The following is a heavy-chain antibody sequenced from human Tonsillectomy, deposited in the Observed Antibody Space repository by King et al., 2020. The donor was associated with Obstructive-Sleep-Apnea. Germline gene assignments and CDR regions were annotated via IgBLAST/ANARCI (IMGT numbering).Heavy chain of an antibody. Sequence: QLVQSGAEVKRPGASVKVSCKASGYTFTSYGISWVRQAPGQGLEWMGWISAYNGNTYYAQKVQGRVTMTTDTSTSTAYMELRSLRSDDTAVYYCARDPPPYSRDYFGMDVWGQGTTVTVSS. J-gene: IGHJ6*02. CDR3: ARDPPPYSRDYFGMDV. D-gene: IGHD4-11*01. CDR2: ISAYNGNT. V-gene: IGHV1-18*01. CDR1: GYTFTSYG.